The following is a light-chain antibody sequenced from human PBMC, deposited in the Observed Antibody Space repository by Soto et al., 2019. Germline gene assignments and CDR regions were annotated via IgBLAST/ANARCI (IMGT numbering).Light chain of an antibody. J-gene: IGKJ1*01. CDR3: HLYGSSPPWT. CDR2: GAS. Sequence: EIVLTQSPGTLPLSPGERASLSCRASQSVSSSYLAWYQQKPGQAPRLLIYGASSRATGIPDRFSGSGSGTDLTLTISRLEPEDFAVYYCHLYGSSPPWTFGQGTKVDI. V-gene: IGKV3-20*01. CDR1: QSVSSSY.